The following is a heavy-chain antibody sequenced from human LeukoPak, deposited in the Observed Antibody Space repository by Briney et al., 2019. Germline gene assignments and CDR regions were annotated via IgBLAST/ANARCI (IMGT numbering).Heavy chain of an antibody. J-gene: IGHJ2*01. Sequence: SETLSLTCTVSGGSISSFFWSWIRQPPGKGLEWIGYIYYSGSTNYNPSLKSRVTMSVDTSKNQFSLKLSSMTAADTTVYYCARGGWSLDLWGRGTLVTVSS. CDR2: IYYSGST. D-gene: IGHD3-16*01. V-gene: IGHV4-59*01. CDR1: GGSISSFF. CDR3: ARGGWSLDL.